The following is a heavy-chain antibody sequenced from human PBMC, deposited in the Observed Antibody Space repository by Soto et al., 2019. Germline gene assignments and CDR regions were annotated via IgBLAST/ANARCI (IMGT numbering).Heavy chain of an antibody. V-gene: IGHV3-21*01. CDR1: GFTFSSYS. D-gene: IGHD3-10*01. Sequence: GGSLRLSCAASGFTFSSYSMNWVRQAPGKGLEWVSSISSSSSYIYYADSVKGRFTISRDNAKNSLYLQMNSLRAEDTAVYYWARDKGGSGGMGVWGPRTTVTVSS. CDR3: ARDKGGSGGMGV. CDR2: ISSSSSYI. J-gene: IGHJ6*02.